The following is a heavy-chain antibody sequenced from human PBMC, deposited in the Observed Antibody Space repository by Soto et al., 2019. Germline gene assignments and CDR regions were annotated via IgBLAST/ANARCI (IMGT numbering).Heavy chain of an antibody. CDR3: AAVVDIVATFDY. D-gene: IGHD5-12*01. J-gene: IGHJ4*02. Sequence: ASVKVSCKASGSTFTSSAVQWVRQARGQRLEWIGWIVVGSGNTNYAQKFQERVTITRDMSTSTAYMELSSLRSEDTAVYYCAAVVDIVATFDYWGQGTLVTV. CDR1: GSTFTSSA. CDR2: IVVGSGNT. V-gene: IGHV1-58*01.